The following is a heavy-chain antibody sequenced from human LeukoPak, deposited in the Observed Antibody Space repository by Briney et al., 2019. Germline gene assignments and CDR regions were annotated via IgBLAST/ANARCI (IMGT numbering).Heavy chain of an antibody. CDR2: INSDGSTT. CDR3: ARGPLGYWYFDL. Sequence: PGGSLRLSCAASGFTFGNYCMHWVSHAPGKGLVWVSRINSDGSTTTYADSVKGRFTISRENAKNTVYLQLNSLRAEDTAVYYCARGPLGYWYFDLWGRGALVTVSS. CDR1: GFTFGNYC. J-gene: IGHJ2*01. V-gene: IGHV3-74*01. D-gene: IGHD3-3*01.